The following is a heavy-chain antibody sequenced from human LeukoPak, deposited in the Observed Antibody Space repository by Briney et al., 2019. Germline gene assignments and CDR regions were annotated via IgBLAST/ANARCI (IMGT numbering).Heavy chain of an antibody. V-gene: IGHV4-31*03. CDR3: ARAPGYCSGGSCYSYDYFDY. Sequence: SETLSLTCTVSGGSISSGGYYWSWIRQHPVKGLEWIGYIYYSGATYYNPSLKSRVIISVDTSKNQFSLNLSSVTAADTAVYYCARAPGYCSGGSCYSYDYFDYWGQGTLVTVSS. CDR2: IYYSGAT. J-gene: IGHJ4*02. CDR1: GGSISSGGYY. D-gene: IGHD2-15*01.